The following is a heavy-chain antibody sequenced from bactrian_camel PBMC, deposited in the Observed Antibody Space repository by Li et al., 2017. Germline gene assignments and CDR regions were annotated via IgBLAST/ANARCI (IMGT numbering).Heavy chain of an antibody. CDR2: IYNSGRGP. V-gene: IGHV3S54*01. CDR3: AAGRRIYCYMTYHYNY. CDR1: GYTYSDKC. D-gene: IGHD2*01. J-gene: IGHJ4*01. Sequence: HVQLVESGGGSALAGGSVRLSCAASGYTYSDKCMGWFRQAPGKEREGVEVIYNSGRGPYYADSVKGRFTISQDNANNTVYLQMNSLKPEDTAMYYCAAGRRIYCYMTYHYNYWGQGTQVTVS.